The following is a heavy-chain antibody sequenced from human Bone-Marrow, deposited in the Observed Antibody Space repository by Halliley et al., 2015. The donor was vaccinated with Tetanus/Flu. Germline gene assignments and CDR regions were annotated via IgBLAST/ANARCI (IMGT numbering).Heavy chain of an antibody. Sequence: GLGWIGEIHHNGNPNSNPSLKSRVTMSVDKSKFQFSLRLDYVTAADTAVYYCARTTYGGFDPWGQGTMVTVSS. CDR2: IHHNGNP. D-gene: IGHD1-1*01. J-gene: IGHJ5*02. V-gene: IGHV4-4*02. CDR3: ARTTYGGFDP.